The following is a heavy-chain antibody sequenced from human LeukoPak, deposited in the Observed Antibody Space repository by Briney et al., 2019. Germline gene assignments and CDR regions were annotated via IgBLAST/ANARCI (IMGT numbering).Heavy chain of an antibody. D-gene: IGHD3-10*01. CDR2: ISYSGGST. CDR3: AKDDGGSPPDAFDI. Sequence: GGSLRLSCVVSGFTFSSYAMSWVRQAPGKGLEWVSTISYSGGSTYYADSVKGRFAISRDSSKNTLYLQMNGLRGEDTAVYYCAKDDGGSPPDAFDIWGQGTLVTVSS. V-gene: IGHV3-23*01. J-gene: IGHJ3*02. CDR1: GFTFSSYA.